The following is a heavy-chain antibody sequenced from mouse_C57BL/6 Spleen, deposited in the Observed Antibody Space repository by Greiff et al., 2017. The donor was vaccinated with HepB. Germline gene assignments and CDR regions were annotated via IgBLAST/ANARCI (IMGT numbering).Heavy chain of an antibody. V-gene: IGHV1-82*01. CDR3: AREDWDGVDY. D-gene: IGHD4-1*01. CDR1: GYAFSSSW. Sequence: VKLMESGPELVKPGASVKISCKASGYAFSSSWMNWVKQRPGKGLEWIGRIYPGDGDTNYNGKFKGKATLTADKSSSTAYMQLSSLTSEDSAVYFCAREDWDGVDYWGQGTTLTVSS. CDR2: IYPGDGDT. J-gene: IGHJ2*01.